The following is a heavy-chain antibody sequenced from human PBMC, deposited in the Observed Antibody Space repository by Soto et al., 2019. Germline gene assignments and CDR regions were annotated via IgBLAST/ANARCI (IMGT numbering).Heavy chain of an antibody. D-gene: IGHD3-3*01. V-gene: IGHV1-69*13. CDR1: GGTLNNYA. Sequence: SVKVSCKASGGTLNNYAINWVRQAPGQGLEWMGGILPVSAPPDYAQKFQDRVSITADHSTSTVYMELSRLKSDDTAVYFCATDSNYDVSNSFWGQGTLVTVSS. CDR2: ILPVSAPP. CDR3: ATDSNYDVSNSF. J-gene: IGHJ4*02.